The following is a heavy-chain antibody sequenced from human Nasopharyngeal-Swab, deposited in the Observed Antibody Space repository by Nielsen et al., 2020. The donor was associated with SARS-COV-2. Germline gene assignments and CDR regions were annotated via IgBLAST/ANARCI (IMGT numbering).Heavy chain of an antibody. J-gene: IGHJ4*02. CDR3: ARCSGGSCRFDY. D-gene: IGHD2-15*01. Sequence: GESLKISCAASGYTFTSYDINWVRQATGQGLEWMGWMNPNSGNTGYAQKFQGRVTMTRNTSISTAYMELSSLRSEDTAVYYCARCSGGSCRFDYWGQGTLVTVSS. CDR1: GYTFTSYD. V-gene: IGHV1-8*01. CDR2: MNPNSGNT.